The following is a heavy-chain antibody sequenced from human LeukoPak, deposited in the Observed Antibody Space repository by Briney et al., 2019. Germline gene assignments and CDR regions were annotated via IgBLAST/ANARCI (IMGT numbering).Heavy chain of an antibody. CDR1: GYTFTGYY. CDR2: INPNSGGT. D-gene: IGHD3-10*01. CDR3: ARDLVGVRGVRIYPSYYYYGMDV. V-gene: IGHV1-2*02. J-gene: IGHJ6*02. Sequence: ASVKVSCKASGYTFTGYYMHWVRQAPGQGLEWMGWINPNSGGTNYAQKFQGRVTMTRDTSISTAYMELSRLRSDDTAAYYCARDLVGVRGVRIYPSYYYYGMDVWGQGTTVTVSS.